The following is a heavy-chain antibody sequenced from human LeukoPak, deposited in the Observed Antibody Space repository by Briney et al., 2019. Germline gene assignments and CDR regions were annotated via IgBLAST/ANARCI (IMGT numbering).Heavy chain of an antibody. V-gene: IGHV1-69*04. Sequence: SVKVSCKASGGSFNSYVITWVRQAPGQGLEWMGRIIPILNVANFAQKFQGRVTITADKSTNTAHMELSSLRSEDTAVYCCAKYYGSTYSPFDYWGQGTLVTVSS. J-gene: IGHJ4*02. CDR2: IIPILNVA. CDR1: GGSFNSYV. CDR3: AKYYGSTYSPFDY. D-gene: IGHD3-10*01.